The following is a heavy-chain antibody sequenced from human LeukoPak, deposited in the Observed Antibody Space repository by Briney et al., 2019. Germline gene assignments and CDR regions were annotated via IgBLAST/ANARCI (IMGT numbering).Heavy chain of an antibody. CDR3: ARKIVVVIGSPGFDI. V-gene: IGHV3-66*01. Sequence: PGGSLRLSCAASGFTVSNNYMTWVRQAPGKGLEWVSLIYSGGSTYYADSVKGRFTISRDNSKNTVYLQMNSLRAEDTAVYYCARKIVVVIGSPGFDIWGQGTMVTVSS. J-gene: IGHJ3*02. CDR2: IYSGGST. CDR1: GFTVSNNY. D-gene: IGHD2-21*01.